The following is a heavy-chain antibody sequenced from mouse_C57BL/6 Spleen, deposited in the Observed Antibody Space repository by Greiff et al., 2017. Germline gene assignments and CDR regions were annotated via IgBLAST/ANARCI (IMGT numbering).Heavy chain of an antibody. CDR2: ISDGGSYT. V-gene: IGHV5-4*03. CDR3: AKRHGFAY. D-gene: IGHD3-1*01. J-gene: IGHJ3*01. Sequence: EVKLMESGGGLVKPGGSLKLSCAASGFTFSSYAMSWVRQTPEKRLEWVATISDGGSYTYYPDNVQGRFTISRDNAKNNLYLQMSHLKSEDTAMYYCAKRHGFAYWGQGTLVTVSA. CDR1: GFTFSSYA.